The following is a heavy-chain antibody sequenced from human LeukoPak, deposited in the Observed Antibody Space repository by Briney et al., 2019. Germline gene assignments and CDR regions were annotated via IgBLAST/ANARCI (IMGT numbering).Heavy chain of an antibody. Sequence: PGRSLRLSCAASGFTFSSYAMHWVRQAPGQGLEWVAVISYDGSNKYNADSVKGRFTISRDNSKNTLYLQMNSLRAEDTAVYYCARDRYSSGYDYYFDYWGQGTLVTVSS. CDR2: ISYDGSNK. CDR3: ARDRYSSGYDYYFDY. CDR1: GFTFSSYA. V-gene: IGHV3-30-3*01. J-gene: IGHJ4*02. D-gene: IGHD3-22*01.